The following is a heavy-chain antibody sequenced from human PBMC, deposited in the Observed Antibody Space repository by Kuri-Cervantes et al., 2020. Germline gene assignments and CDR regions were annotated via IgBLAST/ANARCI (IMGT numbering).Heavy chain of an antibody. D-gene: IGHD5-12*01. CDR1: GNSISSATYS. CDR2: FSYGGST. Sequence: SETLSLTCIVSGNSISSATYSRGWIRQPPGKGLEWIGGFSYGGSTYYNPSLKGRVTISVDTSKNQFSLNLTSVSATDTAIYYCARHFPMRYSDSWYFDYWGQGTQVTVSS. J-gene: IGHJ4*02. CDR3: ARHFPMRYSDSWYFDY. V-gene: IGHV4-39*01.